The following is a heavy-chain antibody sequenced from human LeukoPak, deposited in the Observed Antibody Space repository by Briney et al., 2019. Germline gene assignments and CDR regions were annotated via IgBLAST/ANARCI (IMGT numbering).Heavy chain of an antibody. CDR2: ISAYNHNT. Sequence: ASVKVSCKASGYSFINFGLSWVRQAPGQGLEWMGWISAYNHNTNYAQKFQGRVTMTIDTSTTTVYMELRGLRSDDTAIYYYARDLMYCDTMSCYDGDFDYWGQGTPVTVSS. CDR3: ARDLMYCDTMSCYDGDFDY. D-gene: IGHD2-2*01. V-gene: IGHV1-18*01. CDR1: GYSFINFG. J-gene: IGHJ4*02.